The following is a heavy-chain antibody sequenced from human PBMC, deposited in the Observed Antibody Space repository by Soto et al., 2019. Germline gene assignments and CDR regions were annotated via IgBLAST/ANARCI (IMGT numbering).Heavy chain of an antibody. CDR1: GGPFSSYA. CDR2: ISPIFGTA. D-gene: IGHD3-16*01. Sequence: QVQLVQSGAEVKKPGSSVKVSCKASGGPFSSYAISWVRQAPGQGLEWMGGISPIFGTANYAQKFQGRVAIMADEATSTDCRGRSSLRSEDTAGYYCAGGSQRRGRPGLYGMDVWGQGATVTVSS. CDR3: AGGSQRRGRPGLYGMDV. V-gene: IGHV1-69*19. J-gene: IGHJ6*02.